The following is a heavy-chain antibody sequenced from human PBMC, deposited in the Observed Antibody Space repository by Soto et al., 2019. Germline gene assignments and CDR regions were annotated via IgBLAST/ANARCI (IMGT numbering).Heavy chain of an antibody. Sequence: GESLKISCKGSGYSFAVYWITWVLQKPWKDLEWMGRIDPSDSQTYYSPSFRGHVTISVTKSITTVFLQWSSLRASDTAMYYCARQIYDSDTGPNFQYYFDSWGQGTPVTVSS. J-gene: IGHJ4*02. CDR3: ARQIYDSDTGPNFQYYFDS. V-gene: IGHV5-10-1*01. CDR1: GYSFAVYW. D-gene: IGHD3-22*01. CDR2: IDPSDSQT.